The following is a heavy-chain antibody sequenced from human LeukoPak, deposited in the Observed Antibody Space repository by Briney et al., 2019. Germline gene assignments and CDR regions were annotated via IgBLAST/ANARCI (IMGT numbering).Heavy chain of an antibody. CDR3: ARDSTFAVATFDY. CDR2: ISSSSSYI. J-gene: IGHJ4*02. V-gene: IGHV3-21*01. D-gene: IGHD2/OR15-2a*01. Sequence: PGGSLRLSCAASGFTFSSYSMNWVRQAPGKGLEWVSSISSSSSYIYYADSVKGRFTISRDNAKNSLYLQMNSLRAEDTAGYYCARDSTFAVATFDYWGQGTLVTVSS. CDR1: GFTFSSYS.